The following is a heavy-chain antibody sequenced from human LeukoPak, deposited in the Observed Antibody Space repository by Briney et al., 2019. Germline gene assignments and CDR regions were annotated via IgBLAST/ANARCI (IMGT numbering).Heavy chain of an antibody. Sequence: PSETLSLTCTVFGYSITTGYYWGWIRQPPGKGLEWIGSIYYSGSTYYNPSLKSRVTISVDTSKNQFSLKLSSVTAADTAVYYCARGGMATIVPDYWGQGTLVTVSS. V-gene: IGHV4-38-2*02. CDR2: IYYSGST. D-gene: IGHD5-24*01. CDR1: GYSITTGYY. J-gene: IGHJ4*02. CDR3: ARGGMATIVPDY.